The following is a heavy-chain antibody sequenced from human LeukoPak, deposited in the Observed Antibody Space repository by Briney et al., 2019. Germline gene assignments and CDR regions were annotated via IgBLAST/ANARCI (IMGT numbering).Heavy chain of an antibody. V-gene: IGHV3-53*04. CDR1: GFTFSDYY. J-gene: IGHJ6*02. Sequence: PGGSLRLSCAASGFTFSDYYMSWIRQAPGKGLEWVSVIYSGSNTYYADSVKGRFTISRHNSKNTLYLQLNSLRAEDTAVYYCARQASYYYYGMDVWGQGTTVTVSS. CDR2: IYSGSNT. CDR3: ARQASYYYYGMDV.